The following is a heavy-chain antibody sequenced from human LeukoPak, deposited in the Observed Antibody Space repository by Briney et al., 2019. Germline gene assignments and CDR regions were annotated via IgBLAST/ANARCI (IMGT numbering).Heavy chain of an antibody. D-gene: IGHD3-3*01. CDR3: ARERLWSGYLDAFDI. V-gene: IGHV3-21*01. Sequence: GGSLRLSCAASGFTFSSYSMNWVRQAPGKGLEWVSSISSSSSYIYYADSVKGRFTISRDNAKNSLYLQMNSLRAEDTAVYYCARERLWSGYLDAFDIWGQGTMVTVSS. CDR2: ISSSSSYI. CDR1: GFTFSSYS. J-gene: IGHJ3*02.